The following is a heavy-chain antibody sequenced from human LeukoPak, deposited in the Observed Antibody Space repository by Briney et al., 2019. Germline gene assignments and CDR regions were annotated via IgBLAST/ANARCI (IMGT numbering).Heavy chain of an antibody. J-gene: IGHJ4*02. CDR2: IYYSGST. D-gene: IGHD3-22*01. Sequence: PWETLSLTCTVSGGSISSYYWSWVRQPPGKGLEGMGYIYYSGSTNYNPALKRRVTISVDTSKTQFSLKLRSVPAADTSVYYCARVRVSSVSFDYWGQGTLVTVSS. CDR3: ARVRVSSVSFDY. V-gene: IGHV4-59*01. CDR1: GGSISSYY.